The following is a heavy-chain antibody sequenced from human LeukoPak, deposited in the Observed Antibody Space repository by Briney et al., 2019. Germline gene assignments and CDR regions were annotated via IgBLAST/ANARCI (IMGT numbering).Heavy chain of an antibody. CDR2: IYYRGST. V-gene: IGHV4-31*03. Sequence: SETLSLTCTVSGGSISSGGYYWSWIRQHPGKGLEWIGYIYYRGSTYYNPSLKSRVTISVDTSKNQFSLKLSSVTAADTAVYYCASHPILRFLGLFDYWGQGTLVTVSS. J-gene: IGHJ4*02. D-gene: IGHD3-3*01. CDR3: ASHPILRFLGLFDY. CDR1: GGSISSGGYY.